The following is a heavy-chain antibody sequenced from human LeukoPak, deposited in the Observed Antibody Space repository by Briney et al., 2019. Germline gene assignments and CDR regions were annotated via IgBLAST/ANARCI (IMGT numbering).Heavy chain of an antibody. CDR2: IKQDGGET. CDR3: AKDAVTNLYYFDH. V-gene: IGHV3-7*03. CDR1: GLTFSRDW. Sequence: PGGSLRLSCEGFGLTFSRDWMSWVRQAPGKGLEWVANIKQDGGETYYGDSVKGRFTISRDNAKNSLYLQMNSLRAEDTAVYYCAKDAVTNLYYFDHWGQGTLVTVSS. J-gene: IGHJ4*02. D-gene: IGHD4-11*01.